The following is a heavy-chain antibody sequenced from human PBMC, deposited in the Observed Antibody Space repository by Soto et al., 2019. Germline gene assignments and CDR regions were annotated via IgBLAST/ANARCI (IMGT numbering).Heavy chain of an antibody. CDR1: GYTFTSYG. Sequence: ASVKVSCKASGYTFTSYGISWVRQAPGQGLEWMGWISAYNGNTNYAQKLQGRVTMTTDTSTSTAYMELRSLRSGDAAVYYCATGYSSGWYPLAGHMDVWGQGTTVTVSS. V-gene: IGHV1-18*04. CDR3: ATGYSSGWYPLAGHMDV. D-gene: IGHD6-19*01. J-gene: IGHJ6*02. CDR2: ISAYNGNT.